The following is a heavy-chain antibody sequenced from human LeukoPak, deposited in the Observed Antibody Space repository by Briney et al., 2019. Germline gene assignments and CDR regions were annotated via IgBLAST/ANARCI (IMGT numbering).Heavy chain of an antibody. J-gene: IGHJ5*02. CDR3: ARDTPRRSSSKNNWFDP. V-gene: IGHV3-74*01. Sequence: GGSLRLSCAASGFTFSSYWMHWVRQGPGKGLVWVSRIYSDGSRTTYADSVKGRFTISGDNSKNTLYLQMNSLRAEDTALYHCARDTPRRSSSKNNWFDPWGQGTLVTVSS. D-gene: IGHD2-2*01. CDR2: IYSDGSRT. CDR1: GFTFSSYW.